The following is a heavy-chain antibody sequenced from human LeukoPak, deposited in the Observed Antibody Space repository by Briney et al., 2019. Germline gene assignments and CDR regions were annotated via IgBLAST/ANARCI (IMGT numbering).Heavy chain of an antibody. CDR2: IYHSGNT. CDR3: ASTRRAAVAGRFDS. CDR1: GGSISSYY. V-gene: IGHV4-4*09. Sequence: SETLSLTCTVSGGSISSYYWSWIRQPPRKGLEWIGYIYHSGNTNYSPSLESLVTMSVDESKNQFSLRVHFVSAADTAVYYCASTRRAAVAGRFDSWGQGTLVTVSS. D-gene: IGHD6-19*01. J-gene: IGHJ4*02.